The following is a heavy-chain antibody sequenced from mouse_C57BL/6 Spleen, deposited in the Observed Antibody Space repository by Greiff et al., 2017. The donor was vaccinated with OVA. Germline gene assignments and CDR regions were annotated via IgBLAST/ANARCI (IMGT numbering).Heavy chain of an antibody. CDR1: GYTFTSYW. J-gene: IGHJ2*01. V-gene: IGHV1-55*01. CDR3: ARDYYGSR. D-gene: IGHD1-1*01. CDR2: IYPGSGST. Sequence: QVHVKQPGAELVKPGASVKMSCKASGYTFTSYWITWVKQRPGQGLEWIGDIYPGSGSTNYNEKFKSKATLTVDTSSSTAYMQLSSLTSEDSAVYYCARDYYGSRWGQGTTLTVSS.